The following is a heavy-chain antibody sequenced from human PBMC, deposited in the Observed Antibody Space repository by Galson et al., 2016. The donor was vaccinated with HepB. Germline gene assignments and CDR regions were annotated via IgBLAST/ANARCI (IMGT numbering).Heavy chain of an antibody. D-gene: IGHD2-2*01. Sequence: SVKVSCKAPGFTFTSSAMQWVRQARGQRLEWIGWIVVGSGNTNYAQKFQERVTITRDMSTSTAYMELSSLRSEDTAVYYCSAANPSREYCSSTRCYPHPSDWFDPWGQGTLVTVSS. CDR2: IVVGSGNT. J-gene: IGHJ5*02. CDR3: SAANPSREYCSSTRCYPHPSDWFDP. CDR1: GFTFTSSA. V-gene: IGHV1-58*02.